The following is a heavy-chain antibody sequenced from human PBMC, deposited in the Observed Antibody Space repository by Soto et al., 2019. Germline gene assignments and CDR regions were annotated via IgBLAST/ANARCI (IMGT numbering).Heavy chain of an antibody. V-gene: IGHV3-74*01. CDR3: ATVGTGSYNWFDP. CDR1: GFTFSSNW. J-gene: IGHJ5*02. D-gene: IGHD3-10*01. CDR2: INSDGTTT. Sequence: EVQLVESGGGLVQPGGSLRLSCAASGFTFSSNWMHWVRQAPGKGLVWVARINSDGTTTTYADPVKGRFTISRDNAKNTVYLQMNSLRVEDTAVYYCATVGTGSYNWFDPWGLGTLVTVSS.